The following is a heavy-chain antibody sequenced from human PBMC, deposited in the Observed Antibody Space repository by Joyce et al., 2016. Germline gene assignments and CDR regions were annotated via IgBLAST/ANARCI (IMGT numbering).Heavy chain of an antibody. D-gene: IGHD4-11*01. V-gene: IGHV7-4-1*02. CDR2: INTNTGNP. J-gene: IGHJ5*02. CDR1: GYTFKSYG. CDR3: ARKMTTVTNNGFDP. Sequence: QVQLVQSGSELKKPGASVKVSCKAYGYTFKSYGMNWVRQAPGQGLEWMGWINTNTGNPTYAQGFTGRFLFALDTSGSTAYLQINSLKAEDTAVYYCARKMTTVTNNGFDPWGQGTLVTVSS.